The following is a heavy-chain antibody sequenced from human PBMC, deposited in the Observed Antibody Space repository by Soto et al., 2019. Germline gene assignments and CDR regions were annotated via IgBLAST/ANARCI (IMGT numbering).Heavy chain of an antibody. CDR1: GFTISSYG. Sequence: QVQLVESGGGVVQPGRSLRLCCAASGFTISSYGLHWVRQALGRGREWVAVISYAGSNKYYADSVKGRFTISRDNSKTTLYQQMNSLRAEDMVLSYCLPAAGTFNYWGQGTQVTVSS. CDR2: ISYAGSNK. D-gene: IGHD6-13*01. J-gene: IGHJ4*02. V-gene: IGHV3-30*03. CDR3: LPAAGTFNY.